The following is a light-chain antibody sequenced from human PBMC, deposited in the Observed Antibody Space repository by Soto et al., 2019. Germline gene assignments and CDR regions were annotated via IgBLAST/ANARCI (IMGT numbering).Light chain of an antibody. CDR1: QNISSY. J-gene: IGKJ1*01. V-gene: IGKV3-11*01. Sequence: EIVLTQSPATLSLFLGERATLSCRASQNISSYLAWYQQKPGQAPRLLIFDASSRAAGIPGRFSGSGSGTDFTLTISSLAPEDFTVYYCQQRSNRPPWTFGQGTNVDIK. CDR3: QQRSNRPPWT. CDR2: DAS.